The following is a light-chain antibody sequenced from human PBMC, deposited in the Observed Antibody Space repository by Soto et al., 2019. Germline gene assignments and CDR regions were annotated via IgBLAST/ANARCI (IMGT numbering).Light chain of an antibody. V-gene: IGLV4-60*02. CDR2: LEGSGSY. J-gene: IGLJ2*01. CDR3: ETWDSSILV. CDR1: SGHSSYI. Sequence: QPVLTQSSSASASLGSSVKLTCTLSSGHSSYIIAWHQQQPGKAPRYLMKLEGSGSYNKGSGVPDCFSGSSSGADRYLTISNLQFEDEADYYCETWDSSILVFGGGTKLTVL.